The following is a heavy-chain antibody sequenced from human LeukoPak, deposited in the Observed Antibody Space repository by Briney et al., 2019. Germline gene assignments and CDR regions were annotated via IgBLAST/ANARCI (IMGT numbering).Heavy chain of an antibody. CDR1: GFTFRSYD. CDR2: IGSSGSPI. V-gene: IGHV3-48*03. Sequence: GGSLRLSCAASGFTFRSYDMNWVRQAPGKGLEWVSFIGSSGSPIYYADSVKGRFTISRDNAKNSLYLQMSSLRVEDTAVYYCARGPAGDPFDHWGQGALVTVSS. CDR3: ARGPAGDPFDH. J-gene: IGHJ4*02. D-gene: IGHD3-16*01.